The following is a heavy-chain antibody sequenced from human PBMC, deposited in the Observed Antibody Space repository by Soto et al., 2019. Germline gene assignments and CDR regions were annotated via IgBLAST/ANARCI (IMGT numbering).Heavy chain of an antibody. J-gene: IGHJ3*02. V-gene: IGHV3-15*01. CDR1: GFTFSNAW. D-gene: IGHD1-1*01. CDR2: IKSKTDGGTT. CDR3: TTDASPSTGSDAFDI. Sequence: PGGSLRLSCAASGFTFSNAWMSWVRQATGKGLEWVGRIKSKTDGGTTDYAAPVKGRFTISRDDSKNTLYLQMNSLKTEDTAVYYCTTDASPSTGSDAFDIWGQGTMVTVSS.